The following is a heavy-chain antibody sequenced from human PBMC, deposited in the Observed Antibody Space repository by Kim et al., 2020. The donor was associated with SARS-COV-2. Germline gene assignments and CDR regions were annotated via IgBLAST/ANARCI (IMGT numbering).Heavy chain of an antibody. CDR3: ARDYSISYSGSPSAFAH. V-gene: IGHV1-69*13. CDR1: GGGFSSFS. CDR2: IIPIVGAP. Sequence: SVKVSCKASGGGFSSFSINWLRQAPGQGLEWMGGIIPIVGAPNYAQEFQGRVTITADRSTSTAYMELSTLRYDDTAFYFCARDYSISYSGSPSAFAHWGQGTLVTVSS. J-gene: IGHJ4*02. D-gene: IGHD1-26*01.